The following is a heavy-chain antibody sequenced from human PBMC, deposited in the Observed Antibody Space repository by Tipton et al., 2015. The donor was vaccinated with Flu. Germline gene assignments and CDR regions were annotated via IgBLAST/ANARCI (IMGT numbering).Heavy chain of an antibody. CDR2: IYYSGST. CDR1: GGSISSYY. J-gene: IGHJ6*02. Sequence: TLSLTCTVSGGSISSYYWSWIRQPPGKGLEWIGYIYYSGSTNYNPSLKSRVTISVDTSTNQFSLKLSSVTAAETAVYYCARDRKEILTGSPRYYYGMDVWGQGTTVSVS. V-gene: IGHV4-59*01. D-gene: IGHD3-9*01. CDR3: ARDRKEILTGSPRYYYGMDV.